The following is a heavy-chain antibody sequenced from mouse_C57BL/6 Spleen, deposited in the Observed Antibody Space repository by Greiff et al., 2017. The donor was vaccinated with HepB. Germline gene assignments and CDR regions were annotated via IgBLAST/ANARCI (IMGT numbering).Heavy chain of an antibody. D-gene: IGHD2-5*01. J-gene: IGHJ4*01. CDR1: GYTFTDYY. V-gene: IGHV1-19*01. CDR2: INPYNGGT. CDR3: ARRGAYYSNYAAMDY. Sequence: EVQLQQSGPVLVKPGASVKMSCKASGYTFTDYYMNWVKQSHGKSLEWIGVINPYNGGTSYNQKFKGKATLTVDKSSSTAYMELNSLTSEDSAVYYCARRGAYYSNYAAMDYWGQGTSVTVSS.